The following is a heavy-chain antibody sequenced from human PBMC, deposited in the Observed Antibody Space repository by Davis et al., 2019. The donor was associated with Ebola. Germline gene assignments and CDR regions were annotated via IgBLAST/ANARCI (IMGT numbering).Heavy chain of an antibody. CDR3: ASSGKLGYCSSTSCYGLNWFDP. Sequence: SVKVSCKASGYTFTSYDINWVRQATGQGLEWMGGIIPIFGTANYAQKFQGRVTITADESTSTAYMELSSLRSEDTAVYYCASSGKLGYCSSTSCYGLNWFDPWGQGTLVTVSS. J-gene: IGHJ5*02. D-gene: IGHD2-2*01. V-gene: IGHV1-69*13. CDR1: GYTFTSYD. CDR2: IIPIFGTA.